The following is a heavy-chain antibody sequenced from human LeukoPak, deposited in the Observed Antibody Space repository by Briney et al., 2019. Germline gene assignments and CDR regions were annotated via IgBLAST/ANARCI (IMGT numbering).Heavy chain of an antibody. CDR3: ARFGSSLYGGNPAFLDY. D-gene: IGHD4-23*01. CDR1: GYSFTSYW. Sequence: GESLKISCKGSGYSFTSYWIGWVRQMPGKGLEWMGIIYPGDSDTRYSPSFQGQVTISVDKSISTAYLQWSSLKASDTAMYYCARFGSSLYGGNPAFLDYWGQGTLVTVST. V-gene: IGHV5-51*01. J-gene: IGHJ4*02. CDR2: IYPGDSDT.